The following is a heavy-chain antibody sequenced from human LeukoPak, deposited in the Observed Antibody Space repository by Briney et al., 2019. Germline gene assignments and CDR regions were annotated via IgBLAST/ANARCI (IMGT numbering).Heavy chain of an antibody. CDR2: IKQDGSEK. Sequence: GGSLRLSCAASGFTFSSYWMSWVRQAPGKGLEWVANIKQDGSEKYYVDSVKGRYTIPRDNAKNSLYLQMNSLRAEDTAVYYCAREGIAAADYYYYYMDVWGKGTTVTVSS. D-gene: IGHD6-13*01. CDR3: AREGIAAADYYYYYMDV. V-gene: IGHV3-7*01. CDR1: GFTFSSYW. J-gene: IGHJ6*03.